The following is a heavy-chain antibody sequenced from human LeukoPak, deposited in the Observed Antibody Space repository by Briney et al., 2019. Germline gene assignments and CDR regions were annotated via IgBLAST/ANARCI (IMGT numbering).Heavy chain of an antibody. D-gene: IGHD5-18*01. V-gene: IGHV1-69*13. Sequence: SVKVSCKASGGTFSSYAISWVRQTPGQGLEWMGGIIPIFGTANYAQKFQGRVTITADESTSTAYMELSSLRSEDTAVYYCARVGYSYGYYYYGMDVWGQGTTVTVSS. J-gene: IGHJ6*02. CDR1: GGTFSSYA. CDR3: ARVGYSYGYYYYGMDV. CDR2: IIPIFGTA.